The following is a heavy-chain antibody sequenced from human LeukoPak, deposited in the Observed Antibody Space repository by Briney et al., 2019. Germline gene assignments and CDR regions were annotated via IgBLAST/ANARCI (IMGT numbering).Heavy chain of an antibody. Sequence: GGSLRLPCAASGFTFSSYEMNWVRQAPGKGLEWVSYISSSGSTIYYADSVKGRFTISRDNAKDSLYLQMNSLRAEDTAVYYRARNPDYDFWSGYYTGPDYWGQGTLVTVSS. D-gene: IGHD3-3*01. CDR2: ISSSGSTI. CDR3: ARNPDYDFWSGYYTGPDY. J-gene: IGHJ4*02. V-gene: IGHV3-48*03. CDR1: GFTFSSYE.